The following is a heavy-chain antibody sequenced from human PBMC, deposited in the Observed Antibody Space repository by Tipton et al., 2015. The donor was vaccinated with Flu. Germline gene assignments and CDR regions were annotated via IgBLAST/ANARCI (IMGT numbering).Heavy chain of an antibody. CDR1: GYTFATYG. CDR3: ARRSFQLLRDYFFYMDV. CDR2: SSADNVNT. V-gene: IGHV1-18*04. Sequence: QLVQSGAEVKKPGASVKVSCKASGYTFATYGITWVRQAPGQGLEWMGWSSADNVNTNYAQNLQDRVTMTTDTSTSTAYMELRSQRSDDTAVYYCARRSFQLLRDYFFYMDVWGKGTTVTVSS. D-gene: IGHD2-2*01. J-gene: IGHJ6*03.